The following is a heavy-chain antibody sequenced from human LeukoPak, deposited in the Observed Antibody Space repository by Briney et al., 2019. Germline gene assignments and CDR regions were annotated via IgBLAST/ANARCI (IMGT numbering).Heavy chain of an antibody. CDR3: AKDQGDYDYVWSATPLWYFDL. J-gene: IGHJ2*01. CDR1: GFTFDDYA. V-gene: IGHV3-9*01. D-gene: IGHD3-16*01. Sequence: GGSLRLSCAASGFTFDDYAMHWVRQAPGKGLEWVSGISWNSGSIGYADSVKGRFTISRDNAKNSLYLQMNSLRAEDTALYYCAKDQGDYDYVWSATPLWYFDLWGRGTLVTVSS. CDR2: ISWNSGSI.